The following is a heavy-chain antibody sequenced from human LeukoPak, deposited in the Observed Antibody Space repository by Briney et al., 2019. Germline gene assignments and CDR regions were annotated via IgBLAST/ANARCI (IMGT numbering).Heavy chain of an antibody. D-gene: IGHD6-19*01. Sequence: GGSLRLSCAASGFTVSSNYMSWVRQAPGRGLEWVSSISSSSSYIYYADSVKGRFTISRDNAKNTLYLQMNSLRAEDTAVYYCARDPDRSGWSTFEYWGQGTLVTVSS. CDR3: ARDPDRSGWSTFEY. CDR2: ISSSSSYI. V-gene: IGHV3-21*01. J-gene: IGHJ4*02. CDR1: GFTVSSNY.